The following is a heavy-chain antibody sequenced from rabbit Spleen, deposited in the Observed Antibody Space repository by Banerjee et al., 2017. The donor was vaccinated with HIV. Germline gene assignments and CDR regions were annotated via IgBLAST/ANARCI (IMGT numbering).Heavy chain of an antibody. CDR2: IYGGSSGTT. Sequence: QEQLVESGGDLVKPEGSLTLTCTASGFSFSSSYWICWVRQAPGKGLEWIACIYGGSSGTTYYATWATGRFTISKTSSTTVTLQMTSLTVADTATYFCARGWGGDGHAFDPWGPGTLVTVS. CDR3: ARGWGGDGHAFDP. D-gene: IGHD2-1*01. CDR1: GFSFSSSYW. V-gene: IGHV1S45*01. J-gene: IGHJ2*01.